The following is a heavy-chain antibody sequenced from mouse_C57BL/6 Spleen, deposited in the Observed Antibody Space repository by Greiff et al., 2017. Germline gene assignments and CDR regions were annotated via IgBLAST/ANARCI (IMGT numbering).Heavy chain of an antibody. V-gene: IGHV1-7*01. J-gene: IGHJ4*01. Sequence: QVHVKQSGAELAKPGASVKLSCKASGYTFTSYWMHWVKQRPGQGLEWIGYINPSSGYTKYNQKFKDKATLTADKSSSTAYMQLSSLTYEDSAVYYCARSRFDYYGSSYYAMDYWGQGTSVTVSS. D-gene: IGHD1-1*01. CDR2: INPSSGYT. CDR3: ARSRFDYYGSSYYAMDY. CDR1: GYTFTSYW.